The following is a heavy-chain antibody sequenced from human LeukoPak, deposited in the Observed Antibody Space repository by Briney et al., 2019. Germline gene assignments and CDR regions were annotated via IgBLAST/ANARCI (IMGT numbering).Heavy chain of an antibody. V-gene: IGHV5-51*01. J-gene: IGHJ4*01. Sequence: GESLKISCKGSGYSFTSYWIGWVRQMPGKGLEWMGIIYPGDSDTRYSPSFQGQVTISADKSISTAYLQWSSLKASDTAMYYCARSGQSRISTGLTGIDYWGQGTLVTVSS. CDR2: IYPGDSDT. CDR3: ARSGQSRISTGLTGIDY. D-gene: IGHD3-9*01. CDR1: GYSFTSYW.